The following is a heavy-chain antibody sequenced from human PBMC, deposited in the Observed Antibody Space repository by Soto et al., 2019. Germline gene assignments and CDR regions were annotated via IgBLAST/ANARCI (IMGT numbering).Heavy chain of an antibody. CDR3: ARSSDP. Sequence: QVQLQESGPGLVKPSQTLSLTCTVSGGSISSGGYYWSWIRQHPGKGLEWIGYIYYSGSTYYNPSRKRRVTIAVHTSKTHFSLKLSSVTAADTAVYSCARSSDPWGQGTLVTVSS. CDR2: IYYSGST. J-gene: IGHJ5*02. CDR1: GGSISSGGYY. V-gene: IGHV4-31*03.